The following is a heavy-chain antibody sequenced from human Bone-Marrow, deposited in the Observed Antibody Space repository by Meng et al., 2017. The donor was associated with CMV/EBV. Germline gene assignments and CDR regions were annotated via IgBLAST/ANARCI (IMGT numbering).Heavy chain of an antibody. D-gene: IGHD1-26*01. J-gene: IGHJ4*02. V-gene: IGHV3-48*04. CDR1: GFTFSSYS. CDR2: ISSSSSTI. CDR3: ARTLGATNSY. Sequence: GESLRLSCAASGFTFSSYSMNWVRQAPGKGLEWVSYISSSSSTIYYADSVKGRFTISRDNAKNSLYLQMNSLRAEDTAVYYCARTLGATNSYWGQGTLVTVSS.